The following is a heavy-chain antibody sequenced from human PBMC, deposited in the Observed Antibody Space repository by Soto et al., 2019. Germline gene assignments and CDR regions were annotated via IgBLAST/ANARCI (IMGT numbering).Heavy chain of an antibody. Sequence: QLQLQESGPGLVKPSETLSLTCTVSGGSISSSSYYWGWIRQPPGKGLEWIGSIYYSGSTYYNPSLKSRVTISVDTSKNQFSLKLSSVTAADTAVYYCARLVPAASYYYYYGMDVWGQGTTVTVSS. D-gene: IGHD2-2*01. J-gene: IGHJ6*02. CDR1: GGSISSSSYY. CDR3: ARLVPAASYYYYYGMDV. CDR2: IYYSGST. V-gene: IGHV4-39*01.